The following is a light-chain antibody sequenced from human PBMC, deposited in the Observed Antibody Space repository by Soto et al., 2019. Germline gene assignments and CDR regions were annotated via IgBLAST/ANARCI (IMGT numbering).Light chain of an antibody. Sequence: ETVLTQSPGTLSLSPGERATLSCRASQSVSSYSAWYQQKRGQAPRLLIYGTSSRAIGIPDRFSGSGSGTYFTLTISRQEPEDFAVYYCQQYGSSPPTFGQGTKLEIK. CDR3: QQYGSSPPT. CDR1: QSVSSY. V-gene: IGKV3-20*01. J-gene: IGKJ2*01. CDR2: GTS.